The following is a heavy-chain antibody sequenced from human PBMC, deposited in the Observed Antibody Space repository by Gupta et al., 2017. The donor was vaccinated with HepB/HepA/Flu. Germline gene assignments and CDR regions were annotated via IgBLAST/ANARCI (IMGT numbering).Heavy chain of an antibody. CDR3: SRDTFGPYDY. J-gene: IGHJ4*02. CDR1: GFTVSSYW. D-gene: IGHD2/OR15-2a*01. Sequence: EVQLAESGGGLVQPGGSLSLSCAASGFTVSSYWMHWVRQAPGKGLVWVSRMNQHGSVINYADSVKGRFTISRDNTKNALYLQMNSLRAEDTAIYFCSRDTFGPYDYGGQGTLVTVSS. V-gene: IGHV3-74*01. CDR2: MNQHGSVI.